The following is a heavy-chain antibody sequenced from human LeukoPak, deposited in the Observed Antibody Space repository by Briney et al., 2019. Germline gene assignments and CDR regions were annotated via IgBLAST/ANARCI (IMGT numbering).Heavy chain of an antibody. Sequence: PGGSLRLSCAASGFTVSSNYMSWVRQAPGKGLEWVSYISSSGSTIYYADSVKGRFTISRDNAKNSLYLQMNSLRAEDTAVYYCARDDVWRGDYALDYWGQGTLVTVSS. CDR1: GFTVSSNY. CDR2: ISSSGSTI. J-gene: IGHJ4*02. V-gene: IGHV3-11*04. CDR3: ARDDVWRGDYALDY. D-gene: IGHD4-17*01.